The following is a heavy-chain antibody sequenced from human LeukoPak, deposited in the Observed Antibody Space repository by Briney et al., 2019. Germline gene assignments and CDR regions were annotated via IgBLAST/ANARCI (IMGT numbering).Heavy chain of an antibody. CDR2: IADAGT. V-gene: IGHV3-23*01. CDR1: ESTFITYA. D-gene: IGHD3-16*01. J-gene: IGHJ3*01. CDR3: AKNLGPFDV. Sequence: GGSLRLSCAASESTFITYAMNLVRQAPGKGLEWVSTIADAGTYYADSVKGRFIISRDNSKNMLYLQLNSLRADDTAMYYCAKNLGPFDVRGQGTMVTVSS.